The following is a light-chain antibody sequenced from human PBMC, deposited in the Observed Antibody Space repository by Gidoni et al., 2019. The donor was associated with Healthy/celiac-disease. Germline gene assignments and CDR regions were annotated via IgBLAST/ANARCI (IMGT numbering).Light chain of an antibody. CDR1: QSSSSSY. Sequence: EIVLTQSPVNLSLSPGERATLSCRTSQSSSSSYLAWYQQKPGQAPRLRIYGASSRATGIPDRFSGSGSGTDFTLTISRLEPEDFAVYYCQQYGSSPTYTFGHGTKLEIK. CDR2: GAS. CDR3: QQYGSSPTYT. J-gene: IGKJ2*01. V-gene: IGKV3-20*01.